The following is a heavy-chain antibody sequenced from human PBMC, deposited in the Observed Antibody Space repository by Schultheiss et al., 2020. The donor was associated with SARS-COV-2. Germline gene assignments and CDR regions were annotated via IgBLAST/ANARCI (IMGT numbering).Heavy chain of an antibody. Sequence: GGSLRLSCIASRFIFNNYAMSWVRQAPGKGLEWVSAISGSGGSTYYADSVKGRFTISRDNAKNSLFLQMNSLRAEDTAIYYCAKEGQWSIYWGQGTLVTVSS. CDR3: AKEGQWSIY. CDR1: RFIFNNYA. V-gene: IGHV3-23*01. CDR2: ISGSGGST. D-gene: IGHD6-19*01. J-gene: IGHJ4*02.